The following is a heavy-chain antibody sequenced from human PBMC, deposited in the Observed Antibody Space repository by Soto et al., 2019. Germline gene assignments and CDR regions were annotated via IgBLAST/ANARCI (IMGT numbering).Heavy chain of an antibody. CDR2: INAYSGDT. D-gene: IGHD2-15*01. CDR3: ARDFRSSCTGSSCIYFDY. J-gene: IGHJ4*02. Sequence: QVQLVQSGAEVKEPGASVRVSCKASGYTFTSYGFSWVRQAPGQGLKWVGWINAYSGDTNSAKTLQGRVTLTTDTSTGTAYMDLTSLRSDDTAVYYCARDFRSSCTGSSCIYFDYWGQGTQVTVSS. CDR1: GYTFTSYG. V-gene: IGHV1-18*01.